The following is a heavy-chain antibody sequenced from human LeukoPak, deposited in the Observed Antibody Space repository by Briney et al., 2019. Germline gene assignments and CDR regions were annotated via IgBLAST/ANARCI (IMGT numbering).Heavy chain of an antibody. CDR3: ARDRGIAVADPYNWFDP. V-gene: IGHV1-46*01. Sequence: GASVKVSCKASGYTFTSYYMHWVRQAPGQGLEWMGIINPSGGSTSYAQKFQGRVTMTRDMSTSTVYMELSSLRSEDTAVYYCARDRGIAVADPYNWFDPWGQGTLVTVSS. CDR1: GYTFTSYY. J-gene: IGHJ5*02. CDR2: INPSGGST. D-gene: IGHD6-19*01.